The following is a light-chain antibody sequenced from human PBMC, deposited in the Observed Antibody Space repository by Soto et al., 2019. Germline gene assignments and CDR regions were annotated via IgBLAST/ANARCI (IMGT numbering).Light chain of an antibody. CDR2: GNS. J-gene: IGLJ1*01. CDR1: SSNIGAGYD. V-gene: IGLV1-40*01. CDR3: QSYDSSLSGFYV. Sequence: QPVLTQPPSVSGAPGQRVTISCTRSSSNIGAGYDVHWYQQLPGTAPKLLIYGNSNRPSGVPDRFSGSKSGTSASLAITGLQAEDEADYYCQSYDSSLSGFYVFGTGTKVTVL.